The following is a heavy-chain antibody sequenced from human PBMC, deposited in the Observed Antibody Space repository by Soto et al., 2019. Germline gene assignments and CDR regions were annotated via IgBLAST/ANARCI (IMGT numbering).Heavy chain of an antibody. Sequence: ASVKVSCKASGYTFTSYDINWVRQATGQGLEWMGWMNPNSGNTGYAQKFQGRVTMTRNTSISTAYMELSSLRSEDTAVYYCARGAEQQSYYYFGMDVWGQGTTVTVYS. CDR1: GYTFTSYD. D-gene: IGHD6-13*01. CDR3: ARGAEQQSYYYFGMDV. J-gene: IGHJ6*02. V-gene: IGHV1-8*01. CDR2: MNPNSGNT.